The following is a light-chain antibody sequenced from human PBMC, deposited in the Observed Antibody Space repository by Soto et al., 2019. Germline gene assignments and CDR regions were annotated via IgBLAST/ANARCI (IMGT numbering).Light chain of an antibody. CDR1: QSVSSN. CDR2: GAS. CDR3: QQHNNWPYT. V-gene: IGKV3-15*01. Sequence: EMVMTQSPATLSVSPGERATHSCRASQSVSSNLAWYQQKPGQAPRLLIYGASTRATGIPARLSGSGSGTEFTLTISSLQSEDFAVYYCQQHNNWPYTFGQGTKLEVK. J-gene: IGKJ2*01.